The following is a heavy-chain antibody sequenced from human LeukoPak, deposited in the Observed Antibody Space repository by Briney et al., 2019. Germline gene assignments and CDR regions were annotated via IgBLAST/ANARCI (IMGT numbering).Heavy chain of an antibody. CDR3: AREHIVGATGY. J-gene: IGHJ4*02. Sequence: TGGSLRLSCAASGFTFSSYWMSWVRQAPGKGLEWVADIKQDGSEKYYVDSVKGRFTISRDNAKNSLYLQMNSLRAEDTAVYYCAREHIVGATGYWGQGTLVTVSS. CDR1: GFTFSSYW. CDR2: IKQDGSEK. V-gene: IGHV3-7*01. D-gene: IGHD1-26*01.